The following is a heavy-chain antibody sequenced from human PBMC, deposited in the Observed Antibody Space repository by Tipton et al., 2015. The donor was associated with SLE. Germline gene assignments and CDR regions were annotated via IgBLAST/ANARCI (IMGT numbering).Heavy chain of an antibody. CDR3: AREIPLYYFDY. J-gene: IGHJ4*02. Sequence: GSLRLSCAASGFTFSSYEMNWVRQAPGKGLEWVSYISSSGSTIYYADSVKGRFTISRDNAKNSLYLQMNSLRAEDTAVYYCAREIPLYYFDYWGQGTLVTVSS. CDR2: ISSSGSTI. V-gene: IGHV3-48*03. D-gene: IGHD2-2*01. CDR1: GFTFSSYE.